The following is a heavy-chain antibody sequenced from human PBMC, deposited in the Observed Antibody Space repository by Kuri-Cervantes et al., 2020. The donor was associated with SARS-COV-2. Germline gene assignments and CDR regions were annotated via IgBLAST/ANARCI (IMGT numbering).Heavy chain of an antibody. CDR1: GFTFSSYA. Sequence: GESLKISCAASGFTFSSYAMSWVRQAPGKGLEWVSVIYSGGSTYYADSVKGRFTISRDNSKNTLYLQMNSLRAEDTAVYYCAREKSYYDFWSGYYTGSYFDYWGQGTLVTVSS. J-gene: IGHJ4*02. D-gene: IGHD3-3*01. V-gene: IGHV3-66*01. CDR2: IYSGGST. CDR3: AREKSYYDFWSGYYTGSYFDY.